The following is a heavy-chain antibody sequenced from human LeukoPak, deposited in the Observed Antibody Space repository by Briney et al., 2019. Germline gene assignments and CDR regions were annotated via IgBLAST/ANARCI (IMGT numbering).Heavy chain of an antibody. CDR3: ARYCSSTSCRHFDY. CDR2: IYSGGST. D-gene: IGHD2-2*01. Sequence: GGSLRLSCAASGFTFSSYAMSWVRQAPGKGLEWVSVIYSGGSTYYADSVKGRFTISRDNSKNTLYLQMNSLRAEDTAVYYCARYCSSTSCRHFDYWGQGTLVTVSS. CDR1: GFTFSSYA. V-gene: IGHV3-66*01. J-gene: IGHJ4*02.